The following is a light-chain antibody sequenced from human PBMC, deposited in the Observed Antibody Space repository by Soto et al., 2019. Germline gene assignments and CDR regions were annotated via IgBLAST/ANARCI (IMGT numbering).Light chain of an antibody. CDR2: AVS. CDR1: QSIFNY. CDR3: QQTYSELVYT. J-gene: IGKJ2*01. Sequence: DIQMTQSPSSLSASVGDRVTITCRSSQSIFNYLTWYQQKPGKAPEVLIYAVSSLQIGVPSRFAGSGSGTDFTLTITDLRPEDSATYYCQQTYSELVYTFGRGTKLEIK. V-gene: IGKV1-39*01.